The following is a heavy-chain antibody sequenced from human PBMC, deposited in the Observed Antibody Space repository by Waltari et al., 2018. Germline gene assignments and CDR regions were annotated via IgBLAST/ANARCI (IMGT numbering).Heavy chain of an antibody. J-gene: IGHJ4*02. V-gene: IGHV1-69*01. CDR2: IIPLSGSP. Sequence: QVQLVQSGAELKKPGSSVKVSCKTAGDTSSTSGTSWVRQAPGQGLEWMGGIIPLSGSPNYAQKFQGRLTIVADEVTRTVYMELSSLRSEDTAVYYCARDRAGEYWSGYSGRDYFDYWGPGTLVTVSS. CDR3: ARDRAGEYWSGYSGRDYFDY. CDR1: GDTSSTSG. D-gene: IGHD3-3*01.